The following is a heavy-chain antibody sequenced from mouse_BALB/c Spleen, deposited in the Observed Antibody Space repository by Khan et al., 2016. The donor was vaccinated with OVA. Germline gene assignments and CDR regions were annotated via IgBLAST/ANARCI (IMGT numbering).Heavy chain of an antibody. V-gene: IGHV2-6-1*01. CDR2: IWSDGST. J-gene: IGHJ4*01. Sequence: VQLVESGPGLAAPSQSLSITCTISGFSLTNYGVHWVRQPPGKGLEWLVVIWSDGSTTYNSALKSRLTITKDNSQSQVFLQLTSLQTDDTAIYFCTRQPYYHYNILDYWGQGTSGTVSS. D-gene: IGHD2-4*01. CDR1: GFSLTNYG. CDR3: TRQPYYHYNILDY.